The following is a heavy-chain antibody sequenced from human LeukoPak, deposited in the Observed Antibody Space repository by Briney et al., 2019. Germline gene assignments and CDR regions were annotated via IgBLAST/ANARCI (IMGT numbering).Heavy chain of an antibody. CDR1: GFTFSSYW. V-gene: IGHV3-74*01. Sequence: PGGSLRLSCAASGFTFSSYWMHWVRQAPGKGLVWVSRINSDGSSTSYADSAKGRFTISRDNAKNTLYLQMNSLRAEDTAVYYCARDPHGWELEDYWGQGTLVTVSS. D-gene: IGHD1-26*01. J-gene: IGHJ4*02. CDR3: ARDPHGWELEDY. CDR2: INSDGSST.